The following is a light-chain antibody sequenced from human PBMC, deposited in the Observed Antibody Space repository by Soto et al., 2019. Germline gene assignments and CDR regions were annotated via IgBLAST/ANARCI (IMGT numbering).Light chain of an antibody. CDR1: QSVSRF. Sequence: EIVLTQSPATLSLSPGERATLSCRASQSVSRFFAWYQQKPGQAPRLLIYDTSNRATGIPARFSGSGYGTDFTLTISSLEPEDFAIYYCQQRSSWPLTFGQGTRVEIK. CDR3: QQRSSWPLT. CDR2: DTS. J-gene: IGKJ1*01. V-gene: IGKV3-11*01.